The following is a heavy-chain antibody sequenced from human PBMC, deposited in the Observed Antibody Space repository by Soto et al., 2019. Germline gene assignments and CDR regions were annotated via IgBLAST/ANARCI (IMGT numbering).Heavy chain of an antibody. V-gene: IGHV4-39*01. CDR3: ARHVVRGFTEYNWFDP. D-gene: IGHD3-10*01. Sequence: QVQLQESGPGLVTPSETLSLTCSVSSGSISSSPYYWGWIRQPPGKGLQWIGSVFHSGGTGYNPSLESRVTISVDASKNQFALKLKSLTAADTAVYYCARHVVRGFTEYNWFDPWGRGTLVTVSS. J-gene: IGHJ5*02. CDR1: SGSISSSPYY. CDR2: VFHSGGT.